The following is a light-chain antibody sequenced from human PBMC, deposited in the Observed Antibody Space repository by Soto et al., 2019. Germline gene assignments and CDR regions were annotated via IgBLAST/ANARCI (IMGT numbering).Light chain of an antibody. CDR2: DAS. J-gene: IGKJ4*01. V-gene: IGKV3-20*01. Sequence: EFVLTQSPGTLSLSPGERATLSCRASQTVRNNYLAWYQQKPGQAPRLLIYDASSRATGIPDRFSGGGSGTDFTLTIIRLEHEDFAVYYCQQFSSYPRTFGGGTKVEIK. CDR3: QQFSSYPRT. CDR1: QTVRNNY.